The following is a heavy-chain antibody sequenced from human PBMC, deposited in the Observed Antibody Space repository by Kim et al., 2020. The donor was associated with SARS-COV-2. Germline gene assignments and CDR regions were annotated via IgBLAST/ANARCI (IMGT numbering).Heavy chain of an antibody. CDR1: GFTFSSYE. J-gene: IGHJ4*02. CDR3: ARNQRIWFGELRTFDY. D-gene: IGHD3-10*01. CDR2: ISSSGSTI. Sequence: GGSLRLSCAASGFTFSSYEMNWVRQAPGKGLEWVSYISSSGSTIYYADSVKGRFTISRDNAKNSLYLQMNSLRAEDTAVYYCARNQRIWFGELRTFDYWGQGTLVTVSS. V-gene: IGHV3-48*03.